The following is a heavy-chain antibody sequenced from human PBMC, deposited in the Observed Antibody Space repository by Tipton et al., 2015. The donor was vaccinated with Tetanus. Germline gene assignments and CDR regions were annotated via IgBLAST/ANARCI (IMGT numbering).Heavy chain of an antibody. V-gene: IGHV1-2*02. CDR1: GYTFTGYY. J-gene: IGHJ6*02. CDR3: ARDRGDYIYYGMDV. Sequence: QLVQSGAEVKRPGASLTVSCKASGYTFTGYYLYWVRQAPGQGLEWMGWIDPNSGGTIYAQKLQGRVTMTRDTSISTAYMELRSLRFDDTAVYYCARDRGDYIYYGMDVWGPGTTVTVS. D-gene: IGHD3-22*01. CDR2: IDPNSGGT.